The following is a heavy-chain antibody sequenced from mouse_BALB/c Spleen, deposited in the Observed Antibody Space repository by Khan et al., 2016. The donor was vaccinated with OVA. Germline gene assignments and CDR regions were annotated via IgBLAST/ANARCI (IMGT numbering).Heavy chain of an antibody. D-gene: IGHD6-1*01. Sequence: VQLQQSGPELVKPGASVKISCKASGYPFTDYNMDWVRQSQGETLEWIGYIFPNTGDTGYNQKFKTKATLTVDSSSSPAYIELRSLTSDDSAVYFWARAGSGTCGFWGRETLVSISA. V-gene: IGHV1S29*02. CDR3: ARAGSGTCGF. CDR2: IFPNTGDT. CDR1: GYPFTDYN. J-gene: IGHJ3*02.